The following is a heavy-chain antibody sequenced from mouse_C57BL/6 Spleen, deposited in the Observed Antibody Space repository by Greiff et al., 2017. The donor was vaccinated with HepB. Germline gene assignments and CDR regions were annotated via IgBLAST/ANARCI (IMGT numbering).Heavy chain of an antibody. CDR1: GYTFSRYT. CDR3: ARETPVVADFDY. V-gene: IGHV1-4*01. J-gene: IGHJ2*01. Sequence: QVQLQQSGAELARPGASVKMSCKASGYTFSRYTIHWIKQRPGQGLEWIGYIKPGRGYSENNQNFKDRATLTADKSSSTVYMHLSSLTSGDSAVYYCARETPVVADFDYWGQGTTLTVSS. CDR2: IKPGRGYS. D-gene: IGHD1-1*01.